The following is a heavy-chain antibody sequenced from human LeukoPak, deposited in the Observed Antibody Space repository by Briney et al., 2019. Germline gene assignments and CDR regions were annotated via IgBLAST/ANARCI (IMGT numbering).Heavy chain of an antibody. CDR3: ARDGGTAMVLFDY. CDR2: INPNSGGT. CDR1: GYTFTGYY. V-gene: IGHV1-2*02. D-gene: IGHD5-18*01. Sequence: ASVKVSCKASGYTFTGYYMHWVRQAPGQGLEWMGWINPNSGGTNYAQKFQGRVTMTRDTSISTAYMELSRLRSDDTAVYYCARDGGTAMVLFDYWGQGTLVTVSS. J-gene: IGHJ4*02.